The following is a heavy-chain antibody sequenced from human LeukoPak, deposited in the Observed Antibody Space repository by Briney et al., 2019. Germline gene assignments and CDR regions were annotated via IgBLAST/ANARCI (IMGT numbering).Heavy chain of an antibody. D-gene: IGHD6-13*01. V-gene: IGHV1-8*01. Sequence: ASVKVSCKASGYTFTSYDINWVRQATGQGLEWMGWMNPNSGNTGYAQKFQGRVTMTRNTSISTAYMELSSLRSEDTALYYCARGCGSAAGTSNWFDPWGRGTLVTVSS. CDR2: MNPNSGNT. CDR1: GYTFTSYD. CDR3: ARGCGSAAGTSNWFDP. J-gene: IGHJ5*02.